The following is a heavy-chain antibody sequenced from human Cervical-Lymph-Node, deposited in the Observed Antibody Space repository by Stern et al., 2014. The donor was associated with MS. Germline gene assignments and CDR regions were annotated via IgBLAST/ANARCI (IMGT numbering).Heavy chain of an antibody. CDR2: ISSSSSPI. Sequence: VQMVACGGGLVKPGGTLRLSCVASGFSFSPYSMTCVCKAPGKEVAWVSSISSSSSPIFYADSLKGRFTSSRDNSKNSLFLQMNSLRAEDTAVYYCARAFSGTSDYWGQGTLVTVSS. CDR3: ARAFSGTSDY. CDR1: GFSFSPYS. V-gene: IGHV3-21*01. D-gene: IGHD3-10*01. J-gene: IGHJ4*02.